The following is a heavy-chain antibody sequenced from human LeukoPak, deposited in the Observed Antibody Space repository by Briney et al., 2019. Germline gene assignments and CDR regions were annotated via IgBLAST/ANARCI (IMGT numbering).Heavy chain of an antibody. D-gene: IGHD5-24*01. CDR2: INPSDGST. Sequence: ASVKVSCKASGYTFTSYYMHWVRQAPGQGLEWMGIINPSDGSTSYAQKFQGRVTMTRDTSTSTVYMELSSLRSEDTAVYYCARVDNSPTPLQWHFDYWGQGTLVTVSS. CDR3: ARVDNSPTPLQWHFDY. CDR1: GYTFTSYY. J-gene: IGHJ4*02. V-gene: IGHV1-46*01.